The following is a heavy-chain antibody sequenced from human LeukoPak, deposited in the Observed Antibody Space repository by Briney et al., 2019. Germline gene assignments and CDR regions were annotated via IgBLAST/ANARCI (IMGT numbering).Heavy chain of an antibody. CDR3: ARSPRASSGYFDY. CDR2: IYYSGST. J-gene: IGHJ4*02. D-gene: IGHD1-1*01. CDR1: GGSISSYY. V-gene: IGHV4-59*08. Sequence: PSETLSLTCTVSGGSISSYYWSWIRQPPGKGLEWIGYIYYSGSTNYNPSLKSRVTISVDTSKNQFSLKLSSVTAADTAVYYCARSPRASSGYFDYWGQGTLVTVSS.